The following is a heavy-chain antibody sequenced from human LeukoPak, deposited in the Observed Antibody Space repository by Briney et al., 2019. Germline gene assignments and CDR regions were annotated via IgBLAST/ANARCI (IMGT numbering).Heavy chain of an antibody. CDR2: IYYSGST. D-gene: IGHD3-9*01. CDR3: ARGRIYGDLTGYYNNWFDP. V-gene: IGHV4-59*12. Sequence: SETLSLTCTVSGGSISSYYWSWIRQPPGKGLEWIGYIYYSGSTNYNPSLKSRVTISVDTSKNQFSLKLSSVTAADTAVYYCARGRIYGDLTGYYNNWFDPWGQGTLVTVSS. CDR1: GGSISSYY. J-gene: IGHJ5*02.